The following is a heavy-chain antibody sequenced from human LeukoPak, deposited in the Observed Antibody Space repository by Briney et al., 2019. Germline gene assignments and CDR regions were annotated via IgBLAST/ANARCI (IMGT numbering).Heavy chain of an antibody. CDR3: AKQYDSSGYPDY. D-gene: IGHD3-22*01. CDR1: GFTVSSNY. Sequence: TGGSLRLSCAASGFTVSSNYMSWVRQAPGKGLEWVSVIYSGGSTYYADSVKGRFTISRDNSKNTLYLQMNSLRAEDTAVYYCAKQYDSSGYPDYWGQGTLVTVSS. J-gene: IGHJ4*02. V-gene: IGHV3-66*04. CDR2: IYSGGST.